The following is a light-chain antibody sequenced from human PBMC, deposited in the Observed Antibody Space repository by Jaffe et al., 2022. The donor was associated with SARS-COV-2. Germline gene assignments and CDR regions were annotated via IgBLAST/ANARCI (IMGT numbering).Light chain of an antibody. V-gene: IGKV1-39*01. Sequence: DVQLTQSPSSLSASVGERVTIACRARRNINSYLNWYQQKPGKAPKLLIFDASNLQSGVSSRFSGSGSGTDFTLTISNLQPEDFATYYCQQSYSIPQYTFGQGTKLEIK. CDR1: RNINSY. J-gene: IGKJ2*01. CDR2: DAS. CDR3: QQSYSIPQYT.